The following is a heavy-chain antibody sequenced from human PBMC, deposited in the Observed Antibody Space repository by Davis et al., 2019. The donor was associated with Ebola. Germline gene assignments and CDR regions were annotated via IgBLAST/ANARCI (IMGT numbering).Heavy chain of an antibody. V-gene: IGHV1-69*13. CDR3: ARDQLTVTETRVYYYYGMDV. J-gene: IGHJ6*02. Sequence: SVKVSCKASGGTFSSYAISWVRQAPGQGLEWMGGIIPIFGTANYAQKFQGRVTITADESTSTAYMELSSLRSEDTAVYYCARDQLTVTETRVYYYYGMDVWGQGTTVTVSS. CDR1: GGTFSSYA. D-gene: IGHD4-11*01. CDR2: IIPIFGTA.